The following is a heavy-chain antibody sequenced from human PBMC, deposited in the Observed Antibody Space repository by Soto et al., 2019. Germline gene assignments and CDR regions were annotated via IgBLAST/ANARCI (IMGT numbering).Heavy chain of an antibody. CDR3: AQTTGWPGFDY. Sequence: QVQLQESGPGLVKPSETMSLTCTASGAPISKFYWNWVRQPPGKGLEWIGHIYNGDRTNYNPSLKSRVTISVDTSKNQLSLKLRSVTAADTAVYYCAQTTGWPGFDYWGQGALVTVSS. D-gene: IGHD6-19*01. J-gene: IGHJ4*02. CDR1: GAPISKFY. CDR2: IYNGDRT. V-gene: IGHV4-59*01.